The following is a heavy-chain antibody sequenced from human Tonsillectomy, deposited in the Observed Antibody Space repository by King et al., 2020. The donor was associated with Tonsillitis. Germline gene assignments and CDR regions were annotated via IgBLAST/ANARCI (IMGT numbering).Heavy chain of an antibody. CDR3: ARVPNSYDSSGYYPNYYFDY. V-gene: IGHV1-2*02. J-gene: IGHJ4*02. CDR2: INPNSGDT. D-gene: IGHD3-22*01. Sequence: QLVQSGAEVKKPGASVKVSCKASGYIFTDYYVHWVRQAPQQGLEWMGWINPNSGDTNYAQKFQGRVTMTRDTSISTVYLELSSLRSGDTAVYYCARVPNSYDSSGYYPNYYFDYWGQGTLVTVSS. CDR1: GYIFTDYY.